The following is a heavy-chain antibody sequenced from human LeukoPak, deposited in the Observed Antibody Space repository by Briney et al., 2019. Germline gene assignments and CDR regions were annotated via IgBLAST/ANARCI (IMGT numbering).Heavy chain of an antibody. Sequence: PGGSLRLSCAASGFTFSSYEMNWVRQAPGKGLEWVSYISNSGSTIYYTDSVKGRFTISRDNAKNSLYLQMNSLRAEDTAVYYCAKVIRGYSYNLYFDYWGQGTLVTVSS. CDR2: ISNSGSTI. J-gene: IGHJ4*02. D-gene: IGHD5-18*01. CDR3: AKVIRGYSYNLYFDY. CDR1: GFTFSSYE. V-gene: IGHV3-48*03.